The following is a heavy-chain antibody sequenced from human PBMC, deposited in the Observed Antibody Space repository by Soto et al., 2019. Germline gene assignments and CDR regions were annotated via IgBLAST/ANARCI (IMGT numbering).Heavy chain of an antibody. CDR2: IGDDRDP. CDR1: GFTFSDYD. J-gene: IGHJ6*02. D-gene: IGHD2-15*01. Sequence: GTLRLSCTASGFTFSDYDMHWGREGSGEGLEWVSTIGDDRDPYYTGSVKGRFTISRENARNYMFLQMNSVTVGDTAVYYRARAYSGRLPRRADYYYALDVWGQGT. V-gene: IGHV3-13*05. CDR3: ARAYSGRLPRRADYYYALDV.